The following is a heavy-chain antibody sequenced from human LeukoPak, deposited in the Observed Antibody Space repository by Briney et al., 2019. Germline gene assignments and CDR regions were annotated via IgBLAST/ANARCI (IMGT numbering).Heavy chain of an antibody. Sequence: PGGSLRLSCAASGFTFSNNVIHWVRQAPGKGLEWVAVISYDGSNKYYADSVKGRFTISRDNSKNTLYLQMNSLRAEDTAVYYCARDPLFFSASGSYGWGAFDIWGQGTMVTVSS. D-gene: IGHD1-26*01. CDR3: ARDPLFFSASGSYGWGAFDI. V-gene: IGHV3-30*04. J-gene: IGHJ3*02. CDR1: GFTFSNNV. CDR2: ISYDGSNK.